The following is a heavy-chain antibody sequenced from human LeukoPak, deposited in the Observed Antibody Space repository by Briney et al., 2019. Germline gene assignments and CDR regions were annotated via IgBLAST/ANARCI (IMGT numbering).Heavy chain of an antibody. J-gene: IGHJ4*02. CDR2: IYHSGST. CDR3: ARDLPPTY. V-gene: IGHV4-30-2*01. CDR1: GGSISSGGYS. Sequence: PSQTLSLTCAVSGGSISSGGYSWSWIRQPPGKGLEWIGFIYHSGSTFYNPSLKSRVTISVDRSKNQFSLKLTSVTAAGTAVYYCARDLPPTYWGQGTLVTVSS.